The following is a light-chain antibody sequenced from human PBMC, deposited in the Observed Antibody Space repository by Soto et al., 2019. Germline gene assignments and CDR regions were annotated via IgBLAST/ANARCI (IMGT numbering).Light chain of an antibody. Sequence: EIVLTQSPGTLSLSPGERATLSCRASQSVRNNYLAWYQQKPGQAPRLLIYGASSRATGIPDRFSGSGSGTDFTLTISGLEPEDFAVYYCQQYYSSPRTFGLGTKVEVK. CDR3: QQYYSSPRT. V-gene: IGKV3-20*01. J-gene: IGKJ1*01. CDR2: GAS. CDR1: QSVRNNY.